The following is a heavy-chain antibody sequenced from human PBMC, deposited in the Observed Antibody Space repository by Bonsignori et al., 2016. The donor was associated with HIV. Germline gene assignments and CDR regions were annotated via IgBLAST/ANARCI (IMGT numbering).Heavy chain of an antibody. CDR1: GGSFSGYY. D-gene: IGHD5-12*01. J-gene: IGHJ6*02. CDR3: ARGRGLRLIGSNYYYYGLDV. Sequence: QVQLQQWGAGLLKPSETLSLTCVVYGGSFSGYYRSWIRQPPREGGWSGLGKVNQSGSTNYNPSLKSRVTISIDTSKNQFSLNLSSVTAADTAVYYCARGRGLRLIGSNYYYYGLDVWGQGTTVTVSS. CDR2: VNQSGST. V-gene: IGHV4-34*01.